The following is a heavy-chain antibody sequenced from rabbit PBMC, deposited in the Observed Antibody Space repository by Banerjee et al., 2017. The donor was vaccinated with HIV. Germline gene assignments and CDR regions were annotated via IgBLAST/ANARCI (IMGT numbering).Heavy chain of an antibody. V-gene: IGHV1S45*01. J-gene: IGHJ4*01. CDR1: GIDFSSYYY. CDR2: IYTSSGFT. Sequence: QEQLEESGGDLVKPEGSLTLTCTASGIDFSSYYYMCWVRQAPGKGLEWIACIYTSSGFTYYASWAKDRFTISKTSSTTVTLQMTSLTAADTATYFCARAIYGGAGNYGYSLWGPGTLVTVS. D-gene: IGHD6-1*01. CDR3: ARAIYGGAGNYGYSL.